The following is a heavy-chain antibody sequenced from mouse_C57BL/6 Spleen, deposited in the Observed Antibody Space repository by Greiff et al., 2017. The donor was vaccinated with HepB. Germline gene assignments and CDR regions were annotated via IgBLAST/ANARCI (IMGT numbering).Heavy chain of an antibody. Sequence: VKLQESGPELVKPGASVKISCKASGYAFSSSWMNWVKQRPGKGLEWIGRIYPGDGDTNYNGKFKGKATLTADKSSSTAYMQLSSLTSEDSAVYFCARPTVDYWGQGTTLTVSS. J-gene: IGHJ2*01. CDR2: IYPGDGDT. CDR3: ARPTVDY. V-gene: IGHV1-82*01. CDR1: GYAFSSSW. D-gene: IGHD1-1*01.